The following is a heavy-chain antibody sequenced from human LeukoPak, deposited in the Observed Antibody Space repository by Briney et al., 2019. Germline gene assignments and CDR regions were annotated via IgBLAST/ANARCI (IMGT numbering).Heavy chain of an antibody. Sequence: ASVKVSCKASGYTFNSDGISWVRQAPGQGLEWMGWIAANNANTNYAQKFQGRVTMTTDTSTSTAYMELTSLSFDDAAVYYCARDGPPWSDALHIWGRGTMVYVSS. CDR3: ARDGPPWSDALHI. D-gene: IGHD2-8*02. J-gene: IGHJ3*02. CDR2: IAANNANT. V-gene: IGHV1-18*04. CDR1: GYTFNSDG.